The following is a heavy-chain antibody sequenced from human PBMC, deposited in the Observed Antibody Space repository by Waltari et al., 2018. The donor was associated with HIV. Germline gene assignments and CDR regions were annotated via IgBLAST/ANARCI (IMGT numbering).Heavy chain of an antibody. CDR2: IYYTGDT. CDR1: GASMRSKNYY. CDR3: ARQHAYTSDWFSQASFFNY. J-gene: IGHJ1*01. V-gene: IGHV4-39*01. D-gene: IGHD3-9*01. Sequence: LQLKESGPGLVKPSDTLSLTCPVSGASMRSKNYYWAWIRQSPGERLEWIATIYYTGDTYFVPSLKNRTSISVDSSKNLLSLSLASVTAADTAIYYCARQHAYTSDWFSQASFFNYWGPGTLVTVSS.